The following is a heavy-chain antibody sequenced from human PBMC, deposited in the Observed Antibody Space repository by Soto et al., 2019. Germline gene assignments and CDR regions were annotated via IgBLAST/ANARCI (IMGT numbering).Heavy chain of an antibody. CDR1: GFTFSSYG. J-gene: IGHJ6*02. CDR3: AACLGYNPLDV. D-gene: IGHD5-18*01. CDR2: ISSRSSTI. V-gene: IGHV3-48*04. Sequence: PGGSLRLSCAASGFTFSSYGMHWVRQAPGKGLEWVSYISSRSSTIFYADSVKGRFTISRDNVKNSLYLQMNSLRAEDTAVYYCAACLGYNPLDVWGQGTTVTVSS.